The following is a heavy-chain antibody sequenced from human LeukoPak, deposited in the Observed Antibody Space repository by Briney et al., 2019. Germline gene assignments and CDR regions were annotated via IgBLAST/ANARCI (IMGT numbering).Heavy chain of an antibody. Sequence: SETLSLTCAVSGGSISSGGYSWRWIRQPPGKGLEWIGYIYHSGSTYYNPSLKSRFTISVDRSKNQFSLKLSSVTAADTAVYYCARGGAPYYGGSPYYFDYWGQGTLVTVSS. D-gene: IGHD4-23*01. CDR1: GGSISSGGYS. J-gene: IGHJ4*02. CDR2: IYHSGST. CDR3: ARGGAPYYGGSPYYFDY. V-gene: IGHV4-30-2*01.